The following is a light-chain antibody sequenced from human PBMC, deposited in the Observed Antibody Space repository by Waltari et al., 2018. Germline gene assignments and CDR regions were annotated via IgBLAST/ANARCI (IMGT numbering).Light chain of an antibody. V-gene: IGLV2-14*03. CDR2: DVN. Sequence: QSVLTQPASVSGSPGQSITIPCSGTSNAVGSSNYGAWYQQHPGKAPKLMIYDVNNRPSGVSNRFSGSKSGNTASLTISGLQAEDEANYHCSSYTGSNTLIFGGGTKLTVL. J-gene: IGLJ2*01. CDR1: SNAVGSSNY. CDR3: SSYTGSNTLI.